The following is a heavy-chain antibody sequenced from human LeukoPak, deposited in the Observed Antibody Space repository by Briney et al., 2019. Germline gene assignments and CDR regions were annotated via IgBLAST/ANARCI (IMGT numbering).Heavy chain of an antibody. CDR2: ISYDGSNK. CDR3: ARESMATAYGGIDY. CDR1: GFTFSSYA. D-gene: IGHD5-24*01. Sequence: GRSLRLSCAASGFTFSSYAMHWVRQAPGKGLEWVAVISYDGSNKYYADSVKGRFTISRDNSKNTLYLQTNSLRAEDTAVYYCARESMATAYGGIDYWGQGTLVTVSS. J-gene: IGHJ4*02. V-gene: IGHV3-30*01.